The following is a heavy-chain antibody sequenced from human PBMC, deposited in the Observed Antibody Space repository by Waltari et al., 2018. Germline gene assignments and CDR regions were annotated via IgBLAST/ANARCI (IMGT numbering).Heavy chain of an antibody. CDR1: GGSISSYY. D-gene: IGHD6-6*01. CDR2: IYYSGST. CDR3: ARVTVAARTYYDFDY. V-gene: IGHV4-59*01. Sequence: QVQLQESGPGLVKPSETLSLTCTVSGGSISSYYWSWIRQPPGKGLEWIGYIYYSGSTTYNPSLKSRVTISVDTSKNQFSLKLSSVTAADTAVYYCARVTVAARTYYDFDYWGQGTLVTVSS. J-gene: IGHJ4*02.